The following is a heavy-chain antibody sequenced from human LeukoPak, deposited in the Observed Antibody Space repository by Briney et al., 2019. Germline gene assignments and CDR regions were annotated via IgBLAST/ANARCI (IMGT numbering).Heavy chain of an antibody. CDR2: ISSSSSYI. J-gene: IGHJ4*02. Sequence: GGSLRLSCAASGFTFSSYSMNWVRQAPGEGLEWVSSISSSSSYIYYADSVKGRFTISRDNAKNSLYLQMNSLRAEDTAVYYCARDQARTTLDYWGQGTLVTVSS. D-gene: IGHD1-1*01. CDR3: ARDQARTTLDY. CDR1: GFTFSSYS. V-gene: IGHV3-21*01.